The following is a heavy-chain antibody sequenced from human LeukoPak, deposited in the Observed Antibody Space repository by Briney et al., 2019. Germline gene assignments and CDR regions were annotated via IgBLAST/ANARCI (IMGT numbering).Heavy chain of an antibody. D-gene: IGHD5-12*01. CDR2: LNADGNSI. J-gene: IGHJ4*02. CDR1: GFIFCNYW. V-gene: IGHV3-74*01. CDR3: AGAYSAYDPFDY. Sequence: AGGSLRLSCAASGFIFCNYWMHWVRRAPGKGLVWVSRLNADGNSITYADSVRGRFTISRDNAKNTVHLQMNSLRVEDTAIYFCAGAYSAYDPFDYWGQGILVTVSS.